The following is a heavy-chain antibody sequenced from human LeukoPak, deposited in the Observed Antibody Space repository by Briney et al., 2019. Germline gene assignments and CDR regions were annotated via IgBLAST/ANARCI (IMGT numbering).Heavy chain of an antibody. CDR1: GGTFSSYA. V-gene: IGHV1-69*04. Sequence: SVKVSCKASGGTFSSYAISWVRQAPGQGLEWMGRIIPILGIANYAQKFQGRVTMTEDTSTDTAYMEMSSLRFEDTAVYYCATSRIFSSGPMSLDIWGQGTMVTVSS. D-gene: IGHD3-22*01. CDR2: IIPILGIA. J-gene: IGHJ3*02. CDR3: ATSRIFSSGPMSLDI.